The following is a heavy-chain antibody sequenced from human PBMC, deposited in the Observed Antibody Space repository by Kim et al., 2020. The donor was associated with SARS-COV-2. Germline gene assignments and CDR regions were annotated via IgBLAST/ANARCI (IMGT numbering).Heavy chain of an antibody. CDR3: TRLQGALPPYYFYC. Sequence: SETLSLTCTVSGGSISSGTYYWSWIRPHPGKGLEWIRYVFYSGTTYYNPSLKSRLTISVDTSKNQFSLRLSSVTAADTALYYWTRLQGALPPYYFYCWGQGTLVTASS. CDR2: VFYSGTT. CDR1: GGSISSGTYY. J-gene: IGHJ4*01. V-gene: IGHV4-31*03. D-gene: IGHD3-16*02.